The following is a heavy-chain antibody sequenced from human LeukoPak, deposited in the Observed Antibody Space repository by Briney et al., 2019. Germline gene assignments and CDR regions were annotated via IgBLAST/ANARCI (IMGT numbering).Heavy chain of an antibody. D-gene: IGHD5-24*01. Sequence: GASVTVSCTASGGTFSSYAISWVRQAPGQGLEWMGGIIPIFGTANYAQKFQGRVTITADESTSTAYMELSSLRSEDTAVYYCARAPLEMATIFFDYWGQGTLVTVSS. CDR1: GGTFSSYA. CDR2: IIPIFGTA. J-gene: IGHJ4*02. V-gene: IGHV1-69*13. CDR3: ARAPLEMATIFFDY.